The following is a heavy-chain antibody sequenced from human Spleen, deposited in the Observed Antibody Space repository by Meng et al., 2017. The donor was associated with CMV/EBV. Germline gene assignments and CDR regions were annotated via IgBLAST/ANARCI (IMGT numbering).Heavy chain of an antibody. CDR2: ISSSSSSI. CDR1: GFSLSSHS. CDR3: ARDPPRGSASSGFDY. J-gene: IGHJ4*02. D-gene: IGHD6-6*01. Sequence: GESLKISCAASGFSLSSHSMNWVRQAPGKGLEWVSSISSSSSSIYYADSVKGRFTISRDNAKNSLYLQMNSLRAEDTAVYYCARDPPRGSASSGFDYWGQGTLVTVSS. V-gene: IGHV3-21*06.